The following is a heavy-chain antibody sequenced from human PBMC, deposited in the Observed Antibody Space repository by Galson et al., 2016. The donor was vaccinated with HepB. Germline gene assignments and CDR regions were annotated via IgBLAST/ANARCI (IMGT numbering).Heavy chain of an antibody. CDR3: ARAGYCSSTSCPGDYYYGMDV. CDR2: INPSGGST. Sequence: SCKASGYTFTSYYMHWVRQAPGQGLEWMGIINPSGGSTSYAQKFQGRVTMTRDTSTSTVYMELSSLRSEDTAVYYCARAGYCSSTSCPGDYYYGMDVWGQGTTVTVSS. V-gene: IGHV1-46*01. J-gene: IGHJ6*02. D-gene: IGHD2-2*01. CDR1: GYTFTSYY.